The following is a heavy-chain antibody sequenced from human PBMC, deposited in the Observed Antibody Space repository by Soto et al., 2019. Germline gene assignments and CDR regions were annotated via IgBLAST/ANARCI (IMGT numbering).Heavy chain of an antibody. V-gene: IGHV1-8*01. CDR3: ARVGLGELSLWRSLGYYYYYMDV. CDR1: GYTFTSYD. J-gene: IGHJ6*03. CDR2: MNPNSGNT. Sequence: ASVKVSCKASGYTFTSYDINWVRQATGQGLEWMGWMNPNSGNTGYAQKFQGRVTMTRNTSISTAYMELSSLRSEDTAVYYCARVGLGELSLWRSLGYYYYYMDVWGKGTTVTVSS. D-gene: IGHD3-16*02.